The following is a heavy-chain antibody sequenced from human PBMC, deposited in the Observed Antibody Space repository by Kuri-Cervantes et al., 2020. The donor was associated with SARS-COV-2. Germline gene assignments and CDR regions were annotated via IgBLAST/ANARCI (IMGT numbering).Heavy chain of an antibody. Sequence: LSLTCAVYGGSFSGYYWSWIRQPPGKGLEWVSYISSSSSYIYYADTVKGRFTISRDNAKNSLYLQMNGLSAEDTAVYYCARDLDGYKHPWGQGTLVTVSS. CDR2: ISSSSSYI. V-gene: IGHV3-11*04. J-gene: IGHJ5*02. D-gene: IGHD5-24*01. CDR3: ARDLDGYKHP. CDR1: GGSFSGYY.